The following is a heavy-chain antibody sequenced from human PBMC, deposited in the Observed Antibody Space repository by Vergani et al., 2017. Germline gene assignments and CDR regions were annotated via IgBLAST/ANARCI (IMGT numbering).Heavy chain of an antibody. CDR2: IYWDDDK. CDR3: AHRSTVTTGGAFDI. CDR1: GFSLSTSGVG. J-gene: IGHJ3*02. Sequence: QITLKESGPTLVKPTQTLTLTCTFSGFSLSTSGVGVGWIRQPPGKALEWLALIYWDDDKRYSPSLKSRLTITKDTSKKQVVLTMTNMDPVDTATYYCAHRSTVTTGGAFDIWGQGTMVTVSS. D-gene: IGHD4-17*01. V-gene: IGHV2-5*02.